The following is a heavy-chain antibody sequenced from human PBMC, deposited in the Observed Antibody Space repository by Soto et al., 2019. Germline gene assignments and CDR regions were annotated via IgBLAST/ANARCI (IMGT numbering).Heavy chain of an antibody. D-gene: IGHD2-21*02. Sequence: GGSLRLSCAASGFTFSSYEMNWVRQAPGKGLEWVAYISSSGSTIYYAGSVKGRFTISRDNAKNSLYLQMNSLRAEDTAVYYCARVVGGNSPPNWFDPWGQGTLVTVSS. J-gene: IGHJ5*02. CDR1: GFTFSSYE. CDR2: ISSSGSTI. V-gene: IGHV3-48*03. CDR3: ARVVGGNSPPNWFDP.